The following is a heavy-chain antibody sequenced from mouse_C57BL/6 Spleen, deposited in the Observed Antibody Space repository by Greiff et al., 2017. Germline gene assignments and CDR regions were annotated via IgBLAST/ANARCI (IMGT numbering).Heavy chain of an antibody. Sequence: QVQLQQPGAELVMPGASVKLSCKASGYTFTSYWMHWVKQRPGPGLEWIGEIDPSDSYTNYNQKFKGKSTLTVDKSSSTAYMQLSSLTSEDSAVYYCARDYGSSPFAYWGQGTLVTVSA. V-gene: IGHV1-69*01. CDR3: ARDYGSSPFAY. CDR1: GYTFTSYW. J-gene: IGHJ3*01. CDR2: IDPSDSYT. D-gene: IGHD1-1*01.